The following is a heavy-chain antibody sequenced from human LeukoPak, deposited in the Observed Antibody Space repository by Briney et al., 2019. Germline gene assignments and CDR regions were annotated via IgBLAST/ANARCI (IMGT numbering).Heavy chain of an antibody. Sequence: PGGSLRLSCAASGFTFSSYSMNWVRQAPGKGLEWVSPISSSSSYIHSADSVRGRFTISRDNAKNSLFLQMNSLRAEDTAVYYCARDEWGDAFDIWGQGTMVTVSS. CDR3: ARDEWGDAFDI. CDR1: GFTFSSYS. J-gene: IGHJ3*02. CDR2: ISSSSSYI. V-gene: IGHV3-21*01. D-gene: IGHD1-26*01.